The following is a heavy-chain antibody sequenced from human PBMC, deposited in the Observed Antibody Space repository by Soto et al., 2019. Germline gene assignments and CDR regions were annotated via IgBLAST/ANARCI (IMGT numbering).Heavy chain of an antibody. V-gene: IGHV4-59*01. CDR3: ATNYYYESSGYRFDY. CDR2: IYYSGST. J-gene: IGHJ4*02. D-gene: IGHD3-22*01. Sequence: TISLPWTVAGGSISSFDWRWILKPQGKRLEWIGYIYYSGSTNYNPSNKSRVTISVDTSKNQFSLKLSSVTAADTAVYYCATNYYYESSGYRFDYWGQGTLVTVSS. CDR1: GGSISSFD.